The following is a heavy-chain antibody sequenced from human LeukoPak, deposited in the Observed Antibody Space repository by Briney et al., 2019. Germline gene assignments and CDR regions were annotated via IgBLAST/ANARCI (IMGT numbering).Heavy chain of an antibody. Sequence: GASVKVSCKASGYTFTGYYMHWVRQAPGQGLEWMGWINPNSGGTNYAQKFQGRVTMTRDTSISTAYMELSRLRSDDTAVYYCAKAGTLVAPYGMDVWGQGTRATVSS. CDR2: INPNSGGT. J-gene: IGHJ6*02. CDR3: AKAGTLVAPYGMDV. D-gene: IGHD5-12*01. CDR1: GYTFTGYY. V-gene: IGHV1-2*02.